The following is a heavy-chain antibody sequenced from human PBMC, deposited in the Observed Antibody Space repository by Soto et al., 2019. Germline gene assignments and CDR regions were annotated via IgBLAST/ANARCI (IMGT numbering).Heavy chain of an antibody. CDR1: GGTFSSYT. Sequence: QVQLVQSGAEVKKPGSSVKVSCKASGGTFSSYTISWVRQAPGQGLEWMGRIIPILGIANYAQKFQGRVTITADKSTSTADMELSSLRSEDTAVYYCARGPGEVRGVSLDYWGQGTLVTVSS. V-gene: IGHV1-69*02. J-gene: IGHJ4*02. CDR2: IIPILGIA. CDR3: ARGPGEVRGVSLDY. D-gene: IGHD3-10*01.